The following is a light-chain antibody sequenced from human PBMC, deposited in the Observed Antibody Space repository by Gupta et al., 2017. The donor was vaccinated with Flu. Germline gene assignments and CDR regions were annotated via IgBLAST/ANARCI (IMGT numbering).Light chain of an antibody. CDR1: NIATKS. V-gene: IGLV3-21*02. CDR3: QLWAESGGHWLFGGGTWV. J-gene: IGLJ3*02. Sequence: SYVLTQPPSVSVAPGQTARIPCWGDNIATKSVHWYQLKSGPAPVLVVFDDTGRPSGIPERLSGSKSENTATLIISRVEAGDEADYFCQLWAESGGHWLFGGGTWVFGGGTKLTVL. CDR2: DDT.